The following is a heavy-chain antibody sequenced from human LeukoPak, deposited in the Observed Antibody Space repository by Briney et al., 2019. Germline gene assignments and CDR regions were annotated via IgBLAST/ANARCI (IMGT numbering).Heavy chain of an antibody. CDR1: GGTFSSYA. V-gene: IGHV1-69*13. J-gene: IGHJ4*02. Sequence: VASVKVSCKASGGTFSSYAISWVRQAPGQGLEWMGGIIPIFGTANYAQKFQGRVTITADESTSTAYMELSSLRSEDTAVYYCATFKAYLQPFDYWGQGTLVTVSS. CDR3: ATFKAYLQPFDY. D-gene: IGHD2-2*01. CDR2: IIPIFGTA.